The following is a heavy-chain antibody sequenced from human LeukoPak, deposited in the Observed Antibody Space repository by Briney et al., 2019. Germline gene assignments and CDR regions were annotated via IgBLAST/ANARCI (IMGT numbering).Heavy chain of an antibody. D-gene: IGHD2-21*02. CDR2: ISGSSSTI. CDR3: ARDTSAFCGPDCYRNAFDI. Sequence: GGSLRLSCAASGFTFSSYSMNWVRQAPGKGLEWLSYISGSSSTIYYADSVKGRFTISRDNAENSLYLQMNSLRAEDTAVYYCARDTSAFCGPDCYRNAFDIWGQGTRVTVSS. J-gene: IGHJ3*02. CDR1: GFTFSSYS. V-gene: IGHV3-48*04.